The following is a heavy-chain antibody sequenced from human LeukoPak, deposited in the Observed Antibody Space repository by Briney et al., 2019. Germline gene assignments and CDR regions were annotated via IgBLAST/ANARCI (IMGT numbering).Heavy chain of an antibody. CDR2: ISSSSSYI. CDR3: ARDVEYYYFDY. CDR1: GFTFSGYR. D-gene: IGHD2/OR15-2a*01. J-gene: IGHJ4*02. V-gene: IGHV3-21*01. Sequence: GGSLRLSCAASGFTFSGYRMNWVRQAPGKGLEWVSSISSSSSYIYYADSVKGRFTLSRDNARNSLYLQMNSLRAEDTAEYYCARDVEYYYFDYWGQGTLVTVSS.